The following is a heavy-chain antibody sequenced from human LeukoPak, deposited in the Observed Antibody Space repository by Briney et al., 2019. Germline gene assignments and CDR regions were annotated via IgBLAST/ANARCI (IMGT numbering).Heavy chain of an antibody. CDR1: GYTFTSYD. D-gene: IGHD4-17*01. Sequence: ASVKVSCKASGYTFTSYDINWVRQATGQGLEWMGWMNPNSGNTGYAQKFQGRVTMTRNTSISTAYMELSSLRSEDTAVYYCARGYGAQPHYDYWGQGTLVTVSS. CDR2: MNPNSGNT. CDR3: ARGYGAQPHYDY. V-gene: IGHV1-8*01. J-gene: IGHJ4*02.